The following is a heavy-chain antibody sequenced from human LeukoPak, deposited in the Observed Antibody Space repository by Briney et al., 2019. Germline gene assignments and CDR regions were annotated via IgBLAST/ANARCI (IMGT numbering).Heavy chain of an antibody. CDR1: GFTFSSLA. CDR3: AKKGRGTWSFDY. V-gene: IGHV3-23*01. J-gene: IGHJ4*02. CDR2: IRSNGDTT. Sequence: GGSLRLSCTASGFTFSSLAMTWVRQAPGKGLEWVSTIRSNGDTTYNADSVKGRFTISRDNSKNTLYLELNSLRVEDTAVYYCAKKGRGTWSFDYWGQGTLVTVSS. D-gene: IGHD6-13*01.